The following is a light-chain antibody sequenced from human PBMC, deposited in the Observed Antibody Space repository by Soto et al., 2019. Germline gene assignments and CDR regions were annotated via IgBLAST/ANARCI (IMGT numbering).Light chain of an antibody. V-gene: IGKV3-20*01. Sequence: EIVWTHSPATLSWSPGGIASLSSGASQSVSSSYLAWYQQKPGQAPRLLIYGASIRATGIPDRFSGSGSGTDFTLTISRLEPEDFAVYSCQQYDMSSWTFGQGTKVDIK. J-gene: IGKJ1*01. CDR3: QQYDMSSWT. CDR2: GAS. CDR1: QSVSSSY.